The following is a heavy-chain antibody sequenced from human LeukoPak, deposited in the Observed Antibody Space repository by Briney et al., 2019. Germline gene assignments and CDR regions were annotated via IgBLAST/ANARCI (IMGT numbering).Heavy chain of an antibody. Sequence: GGSLRLSCAASGFSFDKYAMSWVRQAPGKGLQWVSSISGSGGSTFYAESVKGRFIISRDNSKNTLYLRMNSLRAEDTAVYFCATEGWGQGTLVTVSS. V-gene: IGHV3-23*01. CDR1: GFSFDKYA. CDR3: ATEG. J-gene: IGHJ4*02. CDR2: ISGSGGST.